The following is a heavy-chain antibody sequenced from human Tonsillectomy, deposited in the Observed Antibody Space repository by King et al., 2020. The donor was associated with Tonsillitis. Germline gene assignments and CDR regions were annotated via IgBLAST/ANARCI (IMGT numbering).Heavy chain of an antibody. CDR1: GFTFSTYS. CDR2: ISTSSSYI. Sequence: QLVQSGGGLVKPGGSLRLSCAASGFTFSTYSMNWVRQAPGKGLEWVSSISTSSSYIYYADSVKGRFTISRDNAQNSLYLQMNSLRAEDTAVYYCAREGVGGYGLGYDSSGPFDYWGQGTLVTVSS. V-gene: IGHV3-21*01. D-gene: IGHD3-22*01. J-gene: IGHJ4*02. CDR3: AREGVGGYGLGYDSSGPFDY.